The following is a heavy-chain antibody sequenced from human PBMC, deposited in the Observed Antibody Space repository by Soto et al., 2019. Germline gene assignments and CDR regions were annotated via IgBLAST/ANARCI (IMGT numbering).Heavy chain of an antibody. CDR2: INPNSGGT. V-gene: IGHV1-2*02. Sequence: APVKVSCKASGYTFTGYYIHWVRQAPGQGLEWMGWINPNSGGTNYAQKFQGRVTMTRDTSISTAYMELSRLRSDDTAVYYCARHSSSSWGHYWGQGTLVTVSS. CDR1: GYTFTGYY. J-gene: IGHJ4*02. D-gene: IGHD6-6*01. CDR3: ARHSSSSWGHY.